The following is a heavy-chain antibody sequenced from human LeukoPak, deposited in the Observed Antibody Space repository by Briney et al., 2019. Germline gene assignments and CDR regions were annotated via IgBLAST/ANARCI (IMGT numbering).Heavy chain of an antibody. CDR1: GFTFSSYG. CDR3: AKATRFGYSYGPREYFYYMDV. Sequence: GGTLRLSCAASGFTFSSYGLTWVRQAPGKGLEWVSTISGSGGSTYYADSVKGRFTISRDNSKNTLFLQMNGLRAEDTAVYYCAKATRFGYSYGPREYFYYMDVWGKGTTVTISS. J-gene: IGHJ6*03. D-gene: IGHD5-18*01. V-gene: IGHV3-23*01. CDR2: ISGSGGST.